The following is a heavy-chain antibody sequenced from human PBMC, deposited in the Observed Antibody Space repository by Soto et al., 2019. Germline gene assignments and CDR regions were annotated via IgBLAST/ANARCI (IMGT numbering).Heavy chain of an antibody. V-gene: IGHV3-23*01. Sequence: EVQLLESGGGLVQPGGSLRLSCAASGFTFSSYAMSWVRQAPGKGLEWVSAISGSGGSTYYADSVKGRFTISRDNSKNTMYLQMNSLRAEDTAVYYCAKAHDSSGYPGDYWGQGTLVTVSS. D-gene: IGHD3-22*01. CDR2: ISGSGGST. J-gene: IGHJ4*02. CDR3: AKAHDSSGYPGDY. CDR1: GFTFSSYA.